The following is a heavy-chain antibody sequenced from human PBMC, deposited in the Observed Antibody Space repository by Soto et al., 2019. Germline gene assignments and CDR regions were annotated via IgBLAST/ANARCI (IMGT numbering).Heavy chain of an antibody. J-gene: IGHJ4*02. V-gene: IGHV3-23*01. CDR2: ISSDGANK. CDR1: GFTFNSRSSHG. D-gene: IGHD2-8*01. Sequence: PVGSLRLSCAVFGFTFNSRSSHGMSWVRQAPGKGPEWVSTISSDGANKHYAESVKGRFTISKDTSRNTVDLHMNSLGAEDTAMYFCVSWVSQHFDYWGQGILVTVSS. CDR3: VSWVSQHFDY.